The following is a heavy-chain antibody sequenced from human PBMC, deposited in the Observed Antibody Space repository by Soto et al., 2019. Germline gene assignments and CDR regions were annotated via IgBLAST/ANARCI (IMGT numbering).Heavy chain of an antibody. Sequence: QVQLVQSGAEVQKPGSSVKVSCKASGGTFSSYAISWVRQAPGQGLEWMGGIIPIFGTANYAQKFQGRVTITADESTSTAYMELSSLRSEDTAVYYCASPILTYDSSGYYYVYWGQGTLVTVSS. V-gene: IGHV1-69*01. CDR2: IIPIFGTA. CDR3: ASPILTYDSSGYYYVY. CDR1: GGTFSSYA. J-gene: IGHJ4*02. D-gene: IGHD3-22*01.